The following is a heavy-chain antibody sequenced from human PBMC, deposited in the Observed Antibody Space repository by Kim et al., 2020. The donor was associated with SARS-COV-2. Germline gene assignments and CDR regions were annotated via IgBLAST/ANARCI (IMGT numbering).Heavy chain of an antibody. CDR3: ARGLDLVVDIVATIRAAGSNWFDP. J-gene: IGHJ5*02. D-gene: IGHD5-12*01. V-gene: IGHV4-34*01. CDR2: INHSGST. CDR1: GGSFSGYY. Sequence: SETLSLTCAVYGGSFSGYYWSWIRQPPGKGLEWIGEINHSGSTNYNPSLKSRVTISVDTSKNQFSLKLSSVTAADTAVYYCARGLDLVVDIVATIRAAGSNWFDPWGQGTLVTVSS.